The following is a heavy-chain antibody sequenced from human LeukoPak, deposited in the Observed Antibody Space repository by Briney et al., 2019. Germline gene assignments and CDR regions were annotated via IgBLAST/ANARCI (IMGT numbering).Heavy chain of an antibody. Sequence: GGSLRLSCAASRFTVSSNYMSWVRQAPGKGLEWVSVIYSGGSTYYADSVKGRFTISRDNAENSVYLQMNNLRAEDTAVYYCARIYCTNGVCYPEKYYFDNWGQGTLVTVSS. V-gene: IGHV3-66*01. CDR1: RFTVSSNY. CDR2: IYSGGST. CDR3: ARIYCTNGVCYPEKYYFDN. J-gene: IGHJ4*02. D-gene: IGHD2-8*01.